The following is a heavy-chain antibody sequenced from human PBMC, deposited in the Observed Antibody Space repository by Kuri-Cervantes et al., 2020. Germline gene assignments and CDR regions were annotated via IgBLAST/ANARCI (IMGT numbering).Heavy chain of an antibody. V-gene: IGHV3-30*18. CDR2: ISYDGSNK. D-gene: IGHD6-13*01. CDR1: GFTFSSYG. CDR3: AKDSSSSPDLAYYFDY. Sequence: GSLRLSCAASGFTFSSYGMHWVRQAPGKGLEWVAVISYDGSNKYYADSVKGRFTISRDNSKNTLYLQMNSLRAEDTAVYYCAKDSSSSPDLAYYFDYWGQGTLVTVSS. J-gene: IGHJ4*02.